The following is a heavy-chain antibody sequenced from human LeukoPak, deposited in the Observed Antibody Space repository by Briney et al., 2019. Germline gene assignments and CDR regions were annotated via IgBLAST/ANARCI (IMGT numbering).Heavy chain of an antibody. J-gene: IGHJ5*02. V-gene: IGHV1-2*02. CDR2: INPNSGGT. Sequence: ASVKVSCKASGYTFTGYYMHWVRQAPGQGLEWMGWINPNSGGTNYAQKFQGRVTMTRDTSISTAYMKLSRLRSDDTAVYYCATDCSSTSCYLFDPWGQGTLVTVSS. CDR1: GYTFTGYY. CDR3: ATDCSSTSCYLFDP. D-gene: IGHD2-2*01.